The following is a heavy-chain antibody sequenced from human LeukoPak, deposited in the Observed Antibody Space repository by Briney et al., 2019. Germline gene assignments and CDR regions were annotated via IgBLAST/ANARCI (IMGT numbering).Heavy chain of an antibody. Sequence: GGSLRLSCAASGFTFSTFAMIWVRQPPGKGLECVSSIFPSGGEIHYADSVRGRFTISRDNSKNTLYLQMNSLRAEDTAVYYCAKDSLYWGQGTLVTVSS. CDR3: AKDSLY. J-gene: IGHJ4*02. CDR1: GFTFSTFA. CDR2: IFPSGGEI. V-gene: IGHV3-23*01.